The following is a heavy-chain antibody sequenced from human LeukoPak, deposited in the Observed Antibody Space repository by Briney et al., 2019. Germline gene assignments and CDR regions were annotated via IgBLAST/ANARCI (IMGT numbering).Heavy chain of an antibody. CDR1: GFTFSNYA. V-gene: IGHV3-23*01. D-gene: IGHD1-26*01. CDR2: ISGSGGST. Sequence: GGSLRLSCAASGFTFSNYAMSWVRQAPGKGLEWVSGISGSGGSTYYADSVKGRFTISRDNSKTTLYLQMNSLRAEDTAVYYCARTPRFIVGATYYYYGMDVWGQGTTVTVSS. J-gene: IGHJ6*02. CDR3: ARTPRFIVGATYYYYGMDV.